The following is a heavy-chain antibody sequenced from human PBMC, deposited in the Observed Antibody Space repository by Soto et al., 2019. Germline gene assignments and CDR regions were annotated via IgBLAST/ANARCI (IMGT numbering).Heavy chain of an antibody. J-gene: IGHJ3*02. V-gene: IGHV4-39*01. CDR2: IYYSGST. D-gene: IGHD3-9*01. CDR1: GGSISSSSYY. CDR3: ARPRYDILTGPYQDHDAFDI. Sequence: QLQLQESGPGLVKPSETLSLTCTVSGGSISSSSYYWGWIRQPPGKGLEWIGSIYYSGSTYYNPSLKSRVTISVHTSKNQFSLKLSSVTAADTAVYYCARPRYDILTGPYQDHDAFDIWGQGTMVTVSS.